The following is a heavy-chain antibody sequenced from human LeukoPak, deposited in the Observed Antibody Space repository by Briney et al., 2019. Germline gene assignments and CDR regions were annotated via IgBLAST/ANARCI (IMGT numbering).Heavy chain of an antibody. CDR2: IYYTGST. J-gene: IGHJ5*02. V-gene: IGHV4-59*01. Sequence: SETLSLTCTVSGGSISSYYWSWIRQPPGKGLEWIGYIYYTGSTNYNPSLKSRVTISVDTSKNQFSLKLSSVTAADTAVYYCARETEAARPNYTWFDPWGQGTLVTVSS. CDR1: GGSISSYY. D-gene: IGHD6-6*01. CDR3: ARETEAARPNYTWFDP.